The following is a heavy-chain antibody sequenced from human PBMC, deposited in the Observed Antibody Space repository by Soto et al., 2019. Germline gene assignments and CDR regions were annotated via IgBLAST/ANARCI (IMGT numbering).Heavy chain of an antibody. Sequence: EVQLVESGGGLVQPGGPLRVSCAASGFTFSSYWMHWVRQAPGKGLVWVSRIKSDGSTTNYADSVKGQFTISRDNVKNTLYLQLNSLRAEDTAVYYCARGGPSSSSSWYPYWGQGTLVTVSS. CDR2: IKSDGSTT. D-gene: IGHD6-13*01. CDR1: GFTFSSYW. J-gene: IGHJ4*02. CDR3: ARGGPSSSSSWYPY. V-gene: IGHV3-74*01.